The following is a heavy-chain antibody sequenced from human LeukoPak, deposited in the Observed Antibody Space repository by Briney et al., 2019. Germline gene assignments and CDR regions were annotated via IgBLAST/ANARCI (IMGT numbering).Heavy chain of an antibody. CDR1: GFTFSSYW. J-gene: IGHJ3*02. CDR3: AREEYSSSSGAFDI. CDR2: INSDGSST. V-gene: IGHV3-74*01. D-gene: IGHD6-6*01. Sequence: GGSLRLSCAASGFTFSSYWMHWVRQAPGKGLVWVSRINSDGSSTSYADSVKGRFTISRDNAKNTLYLQMNSLRAEDMAVYYCAREEYSSSSGAFDIWGQGTMVTVSS.